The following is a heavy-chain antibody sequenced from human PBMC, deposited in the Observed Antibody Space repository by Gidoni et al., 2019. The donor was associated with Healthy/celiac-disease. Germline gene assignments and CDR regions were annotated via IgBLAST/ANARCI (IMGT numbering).Heavy chain of an antibody. Sequence: QLQLQESGPGLVKPSETLSLTCTVSGGSIRSSSYYWGWIRQPPGKGLEWIGSIYYSGSTYYNPSLKSRVTISVDTSKNQFSLKLSSVTAADTAVYYCARQDGYDHGWFDPWGQGTLVTVSS. J-gene: IGHJ5*02. CDR2: IYYSGST. V-gene: IGHV4-39*01. D-gene: IGHD5-12*01. CDR1: GGSIRSSSYY. CDR3: ARQDGYDHGWFDP.